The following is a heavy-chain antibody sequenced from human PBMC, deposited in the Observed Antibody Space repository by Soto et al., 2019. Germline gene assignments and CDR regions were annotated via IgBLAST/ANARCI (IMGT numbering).Heavy chain of an antibody. J-gene: IGHJ4*02. V-gene: IGHV4-59*01. CDR2: LYNSGST. CDR3: ARDNGYSYGYFDY. D-gene: IGHD5-18*01. Sequence: SETLSLTCTVSGGSISNSYWSWIRLSPGKGLEWIGCLYNSGSTNYNPALKSRATISVDTSKNQFSLRLSSVTAADTAVYYCARDNGYSYGYFDYWGQGTLVTVSS. CDR1: GGSISNSY.